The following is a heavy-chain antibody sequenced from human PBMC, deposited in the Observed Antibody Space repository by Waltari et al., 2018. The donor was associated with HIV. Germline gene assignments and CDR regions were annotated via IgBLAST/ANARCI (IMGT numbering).Heavy chain of an antibody. CDR2: ISGSGGST. D-gene: IGHD6-6*01. J-gene: IGHJ4*02. CDR3: AKGTEYRRGGFDY. V-gene: IGHV3-23*01. CDR1: GFTFSSSA. Sequence: EVQLLESGGGLVQPGGSLRLSCAASGFTFSSSAMSWVRQAPRKGLEWVSAISGSGGSTYYADSVKGRFTISRDNSKNTLYLQMNSLRAEDTAVYYCAKGTEYRRGGFDYWGQGTLVTVSS.